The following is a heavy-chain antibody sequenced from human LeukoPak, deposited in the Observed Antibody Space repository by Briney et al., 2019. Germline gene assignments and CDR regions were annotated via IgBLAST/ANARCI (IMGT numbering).Heavy chain of an antibody. D-gene: IGHD2/OR15-2a*01. J-gene: IGHJ4*02. CDR2: IYISGDT. Sequence: PSETLSLTCTVSGVSISSYYWSWIRQPPGKGLECIGYIYISGDTNYNPSLKSRVTMSLDTSKNQFSLKLSSLTAADTAVYYCARGARLSDSWGQGTLVTASS. CDR1: GVSISSYY. V-gene: IGHV4-4*09. CDR3: ARGARLSDS.